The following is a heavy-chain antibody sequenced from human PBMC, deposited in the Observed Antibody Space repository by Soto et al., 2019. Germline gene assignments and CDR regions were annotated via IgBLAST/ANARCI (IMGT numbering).Heavy chain of an antibody. CDR3: ATGRISRGLDV. J-gene: IGHJ6*02. V-gene: IGHV4-59*12. CDR1: GGTISSYY. CDR2: IYSRGTT. Sequence: SETLSLTCSVSGGTISSYYWSWIRQPPGKGLEWIGYIYSRGTTSYNPSLKSRATILVDTSKNQFSLRLTSVTATDTAVYYCATGRISRGLDVWGQGTTVTVSS.